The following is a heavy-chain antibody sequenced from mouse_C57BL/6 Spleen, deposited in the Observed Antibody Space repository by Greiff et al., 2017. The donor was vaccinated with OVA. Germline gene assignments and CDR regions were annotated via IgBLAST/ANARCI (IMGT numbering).Heavy chain of an antibody. CDR3: ARSAPYGYLDD. CDR1: GYAFSSSW. Sequence: QVQLQQSGPELVKPGASVKISCKASGYAFSSSWMNWVKQRPGKGLEWIGRIYPGDGDTNYNGKFKGKATLTADKSSSTAYMQLSSLTSEDAAVYFCARSAPYGYLDDGGKGTTLTVSS. D-gene: IGHD1-1*02. V-gene: IGHV1-82*01. CDR2: IYPGDGDT. J-gene: IGHJ2*01.